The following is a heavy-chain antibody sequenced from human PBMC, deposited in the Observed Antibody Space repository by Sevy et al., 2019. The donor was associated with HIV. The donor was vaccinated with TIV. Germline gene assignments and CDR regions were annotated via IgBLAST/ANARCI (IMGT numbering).Heavy chain of an antibody. CDR2: IIPIFGTA. CDR1: GGTFSSYA. Sequence: ASVKVSCKASGGTFSSYAISWVRQAPGQGLEWMGGIIPIFGTANYAQKFQGRVTVTADESTSTAYMELSSLRSEDTAVDYYAGGVMATRRGGGYYFDYWGQGTLVTVSS. CDR3: AGGVMATRRGGGYYFDY. J-gene: IGHJ4*02. D-gene: IGHD3-16*01. V-gene: IGHV1-69*13.